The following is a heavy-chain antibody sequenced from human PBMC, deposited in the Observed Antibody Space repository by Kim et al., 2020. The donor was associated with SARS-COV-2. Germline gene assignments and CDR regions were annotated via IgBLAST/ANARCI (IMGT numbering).Heavy chain of an antibody. V-gene: IGHV3-30*18. CDR2: ISYDGSNK. J-gene: IGHJ4*02. CDR1: GFTFSSYG. Sequence: GGSLRLSCAASGFTFSSYGMHWVRQAPGKGLEWVAVISYDGSNKYYADSVKGRFTISRDNSKNTLYLQMNSLRAEDTAVYYCAKDGLGSVAGYFDYWGQGTLVTVSS. CDR3: AKDGLGSVAGYFDY. D-gene: IGHD6-19*01.